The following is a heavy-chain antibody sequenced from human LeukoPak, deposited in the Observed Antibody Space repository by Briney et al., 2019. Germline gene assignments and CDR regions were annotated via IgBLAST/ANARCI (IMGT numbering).Heavy chain of an antibody. D-gene: IGHD2-21*02. CDR3: ARGHSKGDHDAFDI. CDR2: IIPIFGTA. V-gene: IGHV1-69*06. J-gene: IGHJ3*02. Sequence: SVKVSCKASGGTFSSYAISWVRQAPGQGLEWMGGIIPIFGTANYAQKFQGRVTITADKSTSTAYMELSSLRSEDTAVYYCARGHSKGDHDAFDIWGQGTMVTVSS. CDR1: GGTFSSYA.